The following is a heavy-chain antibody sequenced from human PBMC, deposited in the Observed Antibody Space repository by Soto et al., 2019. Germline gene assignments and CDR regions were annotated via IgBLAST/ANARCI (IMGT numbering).Heavy chain of an antibody. V-gene: IGHV3-13*01. CDR2: IGTLFDR. D-gene: IGHD1-1*01. Sequence: GGSLRLSCVGSGFTFSNYSINWVRQVTGKGLEWVAGIGTLFDRFYPDSVKGRFTISRENAKTSVYLQMNKLRTGDTGIYYCARGRSNDFVSSPPPMFDPRGQGTLVTVSS. CDR3: ARGRSNDFVSSPPPMFDP. J-gene: IGHJ5*02. CDR1: GFTFSNYS.